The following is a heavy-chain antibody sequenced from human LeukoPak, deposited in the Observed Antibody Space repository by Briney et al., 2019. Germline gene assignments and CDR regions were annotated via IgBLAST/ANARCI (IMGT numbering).Heavy chain of an antibody. CDR3: ARGNIYSSSWYRTPEYFQH. D-gene: IGHD6-13*01. CDR1: GGSFSGYY. J-gene: IGHJ1*01. CDR2: INHSGST. V-gene: IGHV4-34*01. Sequence: SETLSLTCAVYGGSFSGYYWSWIRQPPGKGLEWIGEINHSGSTNYNPSLKSRVTISVDTSKNQFPLKLGSVTAADTAVYYCARGNIYSSSWYRTPEYFQHWGQGTLVTVSS.